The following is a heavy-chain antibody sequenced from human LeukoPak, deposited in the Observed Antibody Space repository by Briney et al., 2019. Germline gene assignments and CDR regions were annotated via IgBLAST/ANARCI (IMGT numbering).Heavy chain of an antibody. V-gene: IGHV3-30*18. J-gene: IGHJ4*02. CDR3: AKDSSFDY. Sequence: PRRSLRLSCAASGFTFSSYGMHWVRQAPGKGLEWVAVISYDGSNKYYADSVKGRFTISRDNSKNTLYLQMNSLRAEDTAVYYCAKDSSFDYWGQGTLVTVSS. CDR1: GFTFSSYG. CDR2: ISYDGSNK.